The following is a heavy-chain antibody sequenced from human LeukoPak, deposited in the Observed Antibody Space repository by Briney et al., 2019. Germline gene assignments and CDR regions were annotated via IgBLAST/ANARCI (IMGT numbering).Heavy chain of an antibody. CDR2: IRTSGAST. CDR3: AKGLFDSSGYSEHFVY. V-gene: IGHV3-23*01. D-gene: IGHD3-22*01. Sequence: GGSLRLSCAASGFSFSSYDMSWVRQAPGKGLEWVSGIRTSGASTYYADSVKGRFTISRDNSRDTLNLQMNSLRAEDTAVYYCAKGLFDSSGYSEHFVYWGQGTQVTVSS. CDR1: GFSFSSYD. J-gene: IGHJ4*02.